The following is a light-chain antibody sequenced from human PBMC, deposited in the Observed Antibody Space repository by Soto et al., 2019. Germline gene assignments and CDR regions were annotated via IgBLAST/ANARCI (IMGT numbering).Light chain of an antibody. CDR3: QQANSFPYT. V-gene: IGKV1-12*01. J-gene: IGKJ2*01. CDR1: QGISSW. CDR2: AAS. Sequence: DIQMTQAPSSVSASVGDRVTITCRASQGISSWLAWYQHKPGKAPKLLIYAASSLQSEGPSRFSGSGSGTDFTLTISSLQTEDFATYYCQQANSFPYTFGQGTKVEIK.